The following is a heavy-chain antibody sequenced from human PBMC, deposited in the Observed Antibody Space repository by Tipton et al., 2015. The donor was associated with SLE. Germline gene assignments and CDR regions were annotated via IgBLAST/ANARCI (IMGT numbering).Heavy chain of an antibody. CDR1: GGSFSGYY. D-gene: IGHD6-19*01. CDR2: INHSGST. V-gene: IGHV4-34*01. J-gene: IGHJ3*02. CDR3: ARAPSGPLDAFDI. Sequence: TLSLTCAVYGGSFSGYYWSWIRQPPGKGLEWIGEINHSGSTNYNPSLKSRVTISVDTSKNQFSLKLSFVTAADTAVDYCARAPSGPLDAFDIWGQGTMVTVAS.